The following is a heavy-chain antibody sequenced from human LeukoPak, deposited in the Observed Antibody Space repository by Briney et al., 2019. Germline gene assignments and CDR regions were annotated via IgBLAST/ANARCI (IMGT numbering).Heavy chain of an antibody. CDR1: GYTFTSYY. CDR3: ARVPAGLPTDY. V-gene: IGHV1-46*03. D-gene: IGHD2-2*01. CDR2: INPSGGST. Sequence: ASVRVSCEASGYTFTSYYMHWVRQAPGQGLEWMGIINPSGGSTSYAQKFQGRVTMIRDTSTSTVYMELSSLRSEDTAVYYCARVPAGLPTDYWGQGTLVTVSS. J-gene: IGHJ4*02.